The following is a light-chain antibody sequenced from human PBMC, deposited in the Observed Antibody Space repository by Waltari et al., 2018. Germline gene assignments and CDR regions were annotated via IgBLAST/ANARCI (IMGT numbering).Light chain of an antibody. V-gene: IGLV2-8*01. CDR3: SPYGGSDSYV. J-gene: IGLJ1*01. Sequence: QSALTQPPSASGSPGQSVTISCTGTSRDVGAYDYVSWYQQYPGNAPRLLIYEVRKRPSGVPDRFSGSKSGNTASLTVSGLQAEDEADYYCSPYGGSDSYVFGSGTKVTV. CDR2: EVR. CDR1: SRDVGAYDY.